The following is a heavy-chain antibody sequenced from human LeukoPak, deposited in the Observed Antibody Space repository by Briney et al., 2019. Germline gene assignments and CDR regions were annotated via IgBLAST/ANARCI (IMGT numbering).Heavy chain of an antibody. V-gene: IGHV3-23*01. CDR2: ISGSGGST. Sequence: QPGGSLRLSCAASGFTFSSYAMSWVRQAPGKGLEWVSAISGSGGSTYYADSVKGRFTISRDDSKNTLYLQMNSLRAEDTAVYYCAKGSYGSGSYLDYWGQGTLVTVSS. D-gene: IGHD3-10*01. J-gene: IGHJ4*02. CDR1: GFTFSSYA. CDR3: AKGSYGSGSYLDY.